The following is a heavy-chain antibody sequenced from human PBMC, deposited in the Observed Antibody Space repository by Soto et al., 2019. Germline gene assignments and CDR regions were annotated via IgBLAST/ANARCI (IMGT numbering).Heavy chain of an antibody. V-gene: IGHV1-69*01. CDR3: AGGYRENYFYAMDV. D-gene: IGHD1-26*01. CDR2: IIPMFGIG. J-gene: IGHJ6*02. CDR1: GGSFSKYG. Sequence: QVQLVQSGAEVKMPGSSVRVSCKASGGSFSKYGISWVRQAPGQGLEWMGGIIPMFGIGNYAEKFLGRVTNTADESTSTSHRELSSPRSEDTAVYFCAGGYRENYFYAMDVWGQGTTVTVSS.